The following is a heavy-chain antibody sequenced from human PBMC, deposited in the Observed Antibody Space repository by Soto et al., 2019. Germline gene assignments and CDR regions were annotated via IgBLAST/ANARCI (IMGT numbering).Heavy chain of an antibody. Sequence: GASVKASCKASRGTFSSCAMRWVRQAPGQGLEWMGGIIPIFGTANYAQKFQGRVTITADESTSTAYMELSSLRYEDTAVYYCARASKTHKNWFDPWGQGTLVTVSS. CDR1: RGTFSSCA. V-gene: IGHV1-69*13. CDR3: ARASKTHKNWFDP. CDR2: IIPIFGTA. J-gene: IGHJ5*02.